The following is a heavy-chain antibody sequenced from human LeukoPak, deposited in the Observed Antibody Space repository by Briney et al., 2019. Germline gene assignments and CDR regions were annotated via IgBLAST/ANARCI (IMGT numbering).Heavy chain of an antibody. CDR1: GGSINNNNW. V-gene: IGHV4-4*02. CDR3: ARHKAGSNTFDY. CDR2: IHHSGGT. D-gene: IGHD4-11*01. Sequence: SETLSLTCAVAGGSINNNNWWSWVRQTPGQGLEWIGEIHHSGGTNYNPSLKGRVTISEDKSKNQFSLRLSSVTAADTAMYYCARHKAGSNTFDYWGQGTLVTASS. J-gene: IGHJ4*02.